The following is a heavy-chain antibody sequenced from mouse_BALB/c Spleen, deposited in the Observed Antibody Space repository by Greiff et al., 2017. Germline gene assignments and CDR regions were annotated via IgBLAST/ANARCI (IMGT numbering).Heavy chain of an antibody. J-gene: IGHJ4*01. CDR2: ISYDGSN. CDR3: ASTYPVDY. Sequence: VQLKESGPGLVKPSQSLSLTCSVTGYSITSGYYWNWIRQFPGNKLEWMGYISYDGSNNYNPSLKNRISITRDTSKNQFFLKLNSVTTEDTATYYCASTYPVDYWGQGTSVTVSS. CDR1: GYSITSGYY. V-gene: IGHV3-6*02.